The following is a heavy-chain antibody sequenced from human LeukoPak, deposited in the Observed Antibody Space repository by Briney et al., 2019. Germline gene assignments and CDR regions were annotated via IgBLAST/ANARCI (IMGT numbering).Heavy chain of an antibody. J-gene: IGHJ4*02. D-gene: IGHD3-10*01. CDR1: GFTFSSYA. CDR3: ARDEAYGSFDY. Sequence: PGRSLRLSCAASGFTFSSYAMHWVRQAPGKGLEWVAVIPYDGSNKYYADSVKGRFTISGDNSKNTLYLQMNSLRAEDTAVYYCARDEAYGSFDYWGQGTLVTVSS. V-gene: IGHV3-30-3*01. CDR2: IPYDGSNK.